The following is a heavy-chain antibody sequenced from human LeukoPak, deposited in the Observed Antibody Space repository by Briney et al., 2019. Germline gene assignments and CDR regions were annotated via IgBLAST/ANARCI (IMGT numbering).Heavy chain of an antibody. D-gene: IGHD1-26*01. V-gene: IGHV3-21*01. Sequence: GGSLRLSCAASGFTFSSYSMNWVRQAPGKGLEWVSSISSSSSYIYYADSVKGRFTISRDNAKNSLYLQMNSLRAEDTAVYYCARVYRFEWELPSPFDYWGQGTLVTVSS. J-gene: IGHJ4*02. CDR3: ARVYRFEWELPSPFDY. CDR2: ISSSSSYI. CDR1: GFTFSSYS.